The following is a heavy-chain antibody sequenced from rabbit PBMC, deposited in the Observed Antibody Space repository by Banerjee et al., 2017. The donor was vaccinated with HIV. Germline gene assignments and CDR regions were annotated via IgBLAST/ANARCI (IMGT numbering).Heavy chain of an antibody. CDR2: IDPVFGGT. CDR1: GFSFRNGYV. D-gene: IGHD2-1*01. Sequence: EQLEESGGDLVKPEGSLTLTCPASGFSFRNGYVMCWVRQAPGKGLEWIGYIDPVFGGTYYASWVNGRFSISRENAQNTLYLQLNSLTAADTATYFCARATMMLVINLWGQGTLVTVS. J-gene: IGHJ4*01. V-gene: IGHV1S45*01. CDR3: ARATMMLVINL.